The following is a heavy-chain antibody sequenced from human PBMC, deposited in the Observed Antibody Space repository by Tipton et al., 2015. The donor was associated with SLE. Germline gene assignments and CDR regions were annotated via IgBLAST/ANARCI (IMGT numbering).Heavy chain of an antibody. CDR1: GFTFSSYE. V-gene: IGHV3-48*03. CDR2: ISSSGSTI. D-gene: IGHD3-22*01. CDR3: ARGPHYYDTSGLDY. Sequence: SLRLSCAASGFTFSSYEMSWVRQAPGKGLQWVSFISSSGSTINYADSVKGRFTISRDNAKNSLYLQMNSLRAEDTAVYYCARGPHYYDTSGLDYWGQGTLVTVSS. J-gene: IGHJ4*02.